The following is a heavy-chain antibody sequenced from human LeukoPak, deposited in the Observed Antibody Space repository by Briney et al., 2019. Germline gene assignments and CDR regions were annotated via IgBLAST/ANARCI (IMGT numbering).Heavy chain of an antibody. J-gene: IGHJ4*02. CDR2: ISGSSDRT. V-gene: IGHV3-23*01. CDR3: AKDFDY. CDR1: GFTFSSYA. Sequence: GGSLRLSCVASGFTFSSYAMSWVRQAPGKGLEWVSTISGSSDRTYYADSVKGRFAISRDNSKNTLYLQMNSLRAEDTAVYYCAKDFDYWGQGTLVTVSS.